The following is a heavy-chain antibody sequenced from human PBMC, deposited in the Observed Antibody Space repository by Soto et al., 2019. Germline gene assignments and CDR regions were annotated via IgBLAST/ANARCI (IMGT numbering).Heavy chain of an antibody. D-gene: IGHD1-26*01. CDR1: GYTFTSYG. CDR2: ISAYNGNT. Sequence: ASVKVSCKASGYTFTSYGISWVRQAPGQGLEWMGWISAYNGNTNYAQKLQGRVTMTTDTSTSTAYMELRSLRSDDTAVYYCARRISGSSREDWFDPWGQGTLVTVS. V-gene: IGHV1-18*04. J-gene: IGHJ5*02. CDR3: ARRISGSSREDWFDP.